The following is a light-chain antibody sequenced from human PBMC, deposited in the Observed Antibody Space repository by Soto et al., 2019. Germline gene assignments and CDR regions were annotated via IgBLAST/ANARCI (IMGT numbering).Light chain of an antibody. CDR2: DAS. J-gene: IGKJ2*01. CDR3: QQYENLRLHT. Sequence: DIQMTQSPSSLSASVGERVTITCRANEDSSNYLTWYQQKPGRAPKLLIYDASTLETGVPSRFSGSGSGTHFTFTISSLQPEDVGTYYCQQYENLRLHTFGPGTKVEIK. CDR1: EDSSNY. V-gene: IGKV1-33*01.